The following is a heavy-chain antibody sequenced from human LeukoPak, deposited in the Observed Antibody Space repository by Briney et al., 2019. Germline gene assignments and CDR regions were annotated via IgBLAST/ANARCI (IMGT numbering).Heavy chain of an antibody. V-gene: IGHV3-74*01. J-gene: IGHJ4*02. D-gene: IGHD3-16*01. CDR2: LKSDGSSR. CDR3: TRGGSYGDF. Sequence: GGSLRLSCEASGFTFRSYRMHWVRQTPGRGLVWVSSLKSDGSSRTYADSVKGRFTISRDNTKNTLYLQMSSLIAADTAVYYCTRGGSYGDFWGQGTLVTVSS. CDR1: GFTFRSYR.